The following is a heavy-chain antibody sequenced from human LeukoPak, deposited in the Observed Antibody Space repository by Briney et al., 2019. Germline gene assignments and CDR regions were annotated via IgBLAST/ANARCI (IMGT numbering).Heavy chain of an antibody. CDR1: GGSISSSSYY. V-gene: IGHV4-61*01. Sequence: PSETLSLTCTVSGGSISSSSYYWSWIRQPPGKGLEWIGYIYYSGSTNYNPSLKSRVTISVDTSKNQFSLKLSSVTAADTAVYYCARLAVAAYFDYWGQGTLVTVSS. D-gene: IGHD6-19*01. CDR3: ARLAVAAYFDY. J-gene: IGHJ4*02. CDR2: IYYSGST.